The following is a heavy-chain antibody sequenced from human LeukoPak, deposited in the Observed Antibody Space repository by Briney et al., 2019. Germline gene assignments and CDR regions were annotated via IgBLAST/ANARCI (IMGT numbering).Heavy chain of an antibody. D-gene: IGHD6-13*01. CDR3: AKDISNRGIAAADY. V-gene: IGHV3-43*01. J-gene: IGHJ4*02. CDR1: GFTFDDYT. Sequence: SGGSLRLSCAASGFTFDDYTMHWVRQAPGKGLEWVSLISWDGGSTYYADSVKGRFTISRDNSKNSLYLQMNSLRTEDTALYYCAKDISNRGIAAADYWGQGTLVTVSS. CDR2: ISWDGGST.